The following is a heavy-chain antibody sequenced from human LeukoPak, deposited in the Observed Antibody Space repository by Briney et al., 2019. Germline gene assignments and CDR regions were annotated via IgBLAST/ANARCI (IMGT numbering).Heavy chain of an antibody. Sequence: SETLSLTCTVSGDSINSFYWSWIRQPAGKGLEWIGRIYSSGSTNYSPSLKSRVTMSVDTSKNQFSLKLSSVTAADTAVYYCARDVVAAAGSFDYWGQGILVTVSS. J-gene: IGHJ4*02. CDR3: ARDVVAAAGSFDY. V-gene: IGHV4-4*07. CDR2: IYSSGST. CDR1: GDSINSFY. D-gene: IGHD6-13*01.